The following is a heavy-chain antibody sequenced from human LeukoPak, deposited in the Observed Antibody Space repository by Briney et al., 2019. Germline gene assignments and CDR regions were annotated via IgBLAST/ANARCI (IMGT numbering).Heavy chain of an antibody. Sequence: GESLRISCKGSGYSFTSYWISWVRQMPGKGLGGMGRIDPSDSYTNYSPSFQGHVTISADKSISTAYLQWSSLKASDTAMYYCARHRDYYGSGSYPDYWGQGTLVTVSS. J-gene: IGHJ4*02. CDR1: GYSFTSYW. CDR2: IDPSDSYT. V-gene: IGHV5-10-1*01. CDR3: ARHRDYYGSGSYPDY. D-gene: IGHD3-10*01.